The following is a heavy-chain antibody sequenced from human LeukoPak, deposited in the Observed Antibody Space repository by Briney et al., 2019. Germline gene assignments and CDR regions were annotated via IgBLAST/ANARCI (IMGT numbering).Heavy chain of an antibody. CDR3: ARETAHGNPRWSN. CDR2: IDSGSSAI. D-gene: IGHD4-23*01. V-gene: IGHV3-48*02. J-gene: IGHJ4*02. CDR1: GFTFSSYA. Sequence: GGSLRLSCAASGFTFSSYAINWVRHAPGKGLEWVSYIDSGSSAIYYADSVKGRFIISRDNAKNSLYLQMDSLRDEDTAVYYCARETAHGNPRWSNWGQGTPVTVSS.